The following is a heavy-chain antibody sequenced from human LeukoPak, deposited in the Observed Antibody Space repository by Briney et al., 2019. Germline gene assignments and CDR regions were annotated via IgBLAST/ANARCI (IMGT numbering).Heavy chain of an antibody. CDR1: GYTFTGYY. V-gene: IGHV1-2*02. D-gene: IGHD6-25*01. CDR3: AREGAAAEDVNWFDP. Sequence: ASVKVSCKASGYTFTGYYMHWARQAPGQGLEWMGWINPNSGGTNYAQKFQGRVTMTRDTSISTAYMELNSLRSDDTAVYYCAREGAAAEDVNWFDPWGQGTLVTVSS. CDR2: INPNSGGT. J-gene: IGHJ5*02.